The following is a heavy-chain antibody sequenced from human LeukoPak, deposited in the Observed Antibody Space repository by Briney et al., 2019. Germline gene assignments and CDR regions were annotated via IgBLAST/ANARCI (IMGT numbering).Heavy chain of an antibody. V-gene: IGHV4-31*02. CDR3: ARVSEQQLGLFEY. D-gene: IGHD6-13*01. Sequence: SWVRQHPGKGLEWMGYIYNSGSTYHNPSLKSRVTISVDTSKNQFSPKLSSVTAADTAVYYCARVSEQQLGLFEYWGQGTLVTVSS. J-gene: IGHJ4*02. CDR2: IYNSGST.